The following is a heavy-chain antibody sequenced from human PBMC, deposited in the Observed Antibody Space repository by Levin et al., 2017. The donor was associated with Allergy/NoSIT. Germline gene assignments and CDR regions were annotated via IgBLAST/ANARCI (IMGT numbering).Heavy chain of an antibody. CDR1: GFTISSDY. CDR2: IDSGGRDST. V-gene: IGHV3-53*01. Sequence: GGSLRLSCVASGFTISSDYMTWVRQAPGKGLEWVSLIDSGGRDSTYYADSVKDRFTISRANSKNTLYLQMNSLRPEDTAVYFCARDPGFLNGFDVWGQGTMVTVSS. J-gene: IGHJ3*01. CDR3: ARDPGFLNGFDV. D-gene: IGHD3-3*01.